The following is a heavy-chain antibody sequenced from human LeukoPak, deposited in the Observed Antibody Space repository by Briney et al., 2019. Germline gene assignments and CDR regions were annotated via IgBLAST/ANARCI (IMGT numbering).Heavy chain of an antibody. D-gene: IGHD3-10*01. CDR1: GYSFNDKY. V-gene: IGHV1-2*02. CDR3: ARVYYGSGSFRDY. Sequence: GASVKVSCKASGYSFNDKYLHWVRQAPGQGLEWMGSINPNSGGTNYAQKFQGRVTMTTDTSMSTAYMELSRLRSDDTAVYYCARVYYGSGSFRDYWGQGTLVTVSS. J-gene: IGHJ4*02. CDR2: INPNSGGT.